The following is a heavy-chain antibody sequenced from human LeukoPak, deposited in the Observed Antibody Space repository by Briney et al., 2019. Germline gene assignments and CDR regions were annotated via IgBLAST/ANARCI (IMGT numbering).Heavy chain of an antibody. CDR3: AKDFGRIAARPGY. Sequence: GGSLRLSCAASGFTVSSNYMSWVRQAPGKGLEWVSIIYSGGSTNYADSVKGRFTISRDNSKNTLYLQMNSLRAEDTAVYYCAKDFGRIAARPGYWGQGTLVTVSS. CDR2: IYSGGST. J-gene: IGHJ4*02. D-gene: IGHD6-6*01. V-gene: IGHV3-53*01. CDR1: GFTVSSNY.